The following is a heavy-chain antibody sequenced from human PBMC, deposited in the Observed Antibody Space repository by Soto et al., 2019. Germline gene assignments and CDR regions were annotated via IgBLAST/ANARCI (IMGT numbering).Heavy chain of an antibody. V-gene: IGHV3-7*01. J-gene: IGHJ4*02. CDR3: ARDHPVYYDSRRFDY. D-gene: IGHD3-22*01. CDR2: RKQDGSEK. Sequence: GGSLILSCAASGFTFSSYWMSWVRQAPGKGLEWVANRKQDGSEKYYVDSVKGRFTISRDNAKNSLYLQMNSLRAEDTAVYYCARDHPVYYDSRRFDYWGQGT. CDR1: GFTFSSYW.